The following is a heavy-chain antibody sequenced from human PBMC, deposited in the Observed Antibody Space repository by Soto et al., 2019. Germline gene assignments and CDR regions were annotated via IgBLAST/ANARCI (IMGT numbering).Heavy chain of an antibody. CDR1: GYTFTSYG. V-gene: IGHV1-18*04. CDR3: ARVPETWIQLWLLSDY. J-gene: IGHJ4*02. Sequence: QVQLVQSGAEVKKPGASVKVSCKASGYTFTSYGISWVRQAPRQGLEWMGWISAYNGNTNYAQKLQGRVTMTTDTSTSTAYMELRSLRSDDTAVYYCARVPETWIQLWLLSDYWGQGTLVTVSS. D-gene: IGHD5-18*01. CDR2: ISAYNGNT.